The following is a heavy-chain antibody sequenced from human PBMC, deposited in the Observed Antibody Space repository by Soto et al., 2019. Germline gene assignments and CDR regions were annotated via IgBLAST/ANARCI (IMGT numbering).Heavy chain of an antibody. Sequence: EVQLLESGGGLVQPGGSLRLSYAASGFTFSSYAMSWVRQAPGKGLEWVSTISGSAYSTYYADSVKGRFTISRDNSKNTLYLQMNSLRAEDTAVYYCAKDRAIFGVVVDYYGMDVWGQGTTVTVSS. J-gene: IGHJ6*02. V-gene: IGHV3-23*01. CDR2: ISGSAYST. CDR3: AKDRAIFGVVVDYYGMDV. D-gene: IGHD3-3*01. CDR1: GFTFSSYA.